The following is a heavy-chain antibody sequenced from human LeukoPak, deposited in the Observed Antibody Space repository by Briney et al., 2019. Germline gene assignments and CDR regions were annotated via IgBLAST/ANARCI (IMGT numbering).Heavy chain of an antibody. J-gene: IGHJ4*02. Sequence: ASVTVSCKASGYTFTGYYMHWVRQAPGQGLEWMGWINPNSGGTNYSHTFQGRVTMTRDTTISTAYMELSRLRSDDTAVYYCARVLYCSSTSCPYFDYWGQGTLVTVTS. CDR2: INPNSGGT. V-gene: IGHV1-2*02. CDR1: GYTFTGYY. D-gene: IGHD2-2*01. CDR3: ARVLYCSSTSCPYFDY.